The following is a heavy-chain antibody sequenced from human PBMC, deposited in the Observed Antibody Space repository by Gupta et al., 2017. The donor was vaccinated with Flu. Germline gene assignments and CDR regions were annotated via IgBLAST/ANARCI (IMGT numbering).Heavy chain of an antibody. J-gene: IGHJ4*02. V-gene: IGHV4-39*01. CDR3: VRHGTNFEWTSFVS. Sequence: QLQLQESGPGLVKPSETLSLTCSVSDGSISSSTYYWGWIRQPPGKGLEWIGSIYYTTTYNNPALKSRVTISVDTSKSQLSLKLRYVKAEDTDVYYCVRHGTNFEWTSFVSCGQGALVTVSS. CDR2: IYYTTT. CDR1: DGSISSSTYY. D-gene: IGHD1-7*01.